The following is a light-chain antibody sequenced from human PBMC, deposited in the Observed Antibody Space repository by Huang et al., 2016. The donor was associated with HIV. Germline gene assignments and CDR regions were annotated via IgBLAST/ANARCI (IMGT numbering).Light chain of an antibody. Sequence: DIVMIQSPLSLPVTPGEPASISCRSSQSLLHTNAYNYLDWYLQKPGQSPQLLIYLGSSRASGVPDRFSGGGPGTRFSLNISRVEAEDAGIYYCMEALKTPYTFGQGTKLEIK. CDR1: QSLLHTNAYNY. CDR2: LGS. V-gene: IGKV2-28*01. J-gene: IGKJ2*01. CDR3: MEALKTPYT.